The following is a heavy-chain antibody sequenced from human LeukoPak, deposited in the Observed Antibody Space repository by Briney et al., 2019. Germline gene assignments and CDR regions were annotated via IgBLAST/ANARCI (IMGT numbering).Heavy chain of an antibody. J-gene: IGHJ4*02. Sequence: QPGGSLRLSCAASGXTFSMYAMSWVRQAPGKGLEWVSVISVDGGGTYYADSVKGRFTISRDNSKSTLYLQMNSLRAEDTAVYYCAKDSVGVAGPDYWGQGSLVTVSS. V-gene: IGHV3-23*01. D-gene: IGHD6-19*01. CDR1: GXTFSMYA. CDR3: AKDSVGVAGPDY. CDR2: ISVDGGGT.